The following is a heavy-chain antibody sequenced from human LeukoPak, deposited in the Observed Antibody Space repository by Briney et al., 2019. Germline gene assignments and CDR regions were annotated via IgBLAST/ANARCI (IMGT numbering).Heavy chain of an antibody. D-gene: IGHD3-22*01. V-gene: IGHV3-30*18. CDR3: AKEGDSSAPAFDY. CDR2: ISYDGSNK. Sequence: GRSLRLSCAASGFTLSSYAMHWVRQAPGKGLEWVAVISYDGSNKYYGDSVKGRFTISRDNSKNTLYLQMNSLRAEDTAVYYCAKEGDSSAPAFDYWGQGTLVTVSS. J-gene: IGHJ4*02. CDR1: GFTLSSYA.